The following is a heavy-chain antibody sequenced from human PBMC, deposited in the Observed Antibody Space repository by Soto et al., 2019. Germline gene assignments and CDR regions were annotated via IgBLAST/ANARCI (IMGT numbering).Heavy chain of an antibody. CDR3: AKDGLRITMIVVAQFDY. D-gene: IGHD3-22*01. J-gene: IGHJ4*02. CDR1: GFTFSSYA. CDR2: ISGSGGST. V-gene: IGHV3-23*01. Sequence: EVQLLESGGGLVQPGGSLRLSCAASGFTFSSYAMSWVRQAPGKGLEWVSAISGSGGSTYYADSVKGRFTISRDNSKNKLYLQMNSLRAEDTAVYYCAKDGLRITMIVVAQFDYWGQGTLVTVSS.